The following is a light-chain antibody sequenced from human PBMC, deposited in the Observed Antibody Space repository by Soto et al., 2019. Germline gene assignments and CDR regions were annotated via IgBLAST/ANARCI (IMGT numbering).Light chain of an antibody. CDR2: GAS. CDR1: QSVSNNY. J-gene: IGKJ1*01. CDR3: QQYGSSGT. Sequence: EIVMTQSPGTLSLSPGERATLSCRASQSVSNNYLAWYQQKPGQAPRLLIYGASNRATGIPERFSGSWSGTDFTLTISRLEPEDFAVYYCQQYGSSGTFGQGTKVDIK. V-gene: IGKV3-20*01.